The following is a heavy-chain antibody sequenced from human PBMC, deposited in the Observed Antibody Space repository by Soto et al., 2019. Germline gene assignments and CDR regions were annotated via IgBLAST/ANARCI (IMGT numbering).Heavy chain of an antibody. Sequence: SETLSLTCTVSGGSISSGGYYWSWIRQHPGKGLEWIGYIYYSGSTYYNPSLKSRVTISVDTSKNQFPLKLSSVTAADTAVYYCARDDPSSTNGINWGQGTLVTVSS. V-gene: IGHV4-31*03. J-gene: IGHJ4*02. CDR3: ARDDPSSTNGIN. D-gene: IGHD2-8*01. CDR1: GGSISSGGYY. CDR2: IYYSGST.